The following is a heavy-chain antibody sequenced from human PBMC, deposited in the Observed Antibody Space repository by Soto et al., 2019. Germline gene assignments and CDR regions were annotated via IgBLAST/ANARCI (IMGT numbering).Heavy chain of an antibody. CDR2: IYYSGGT. J-gene: IGHJ5*02. Sequence: NPSETLSLTCTVSGAALSSGGYFYTWVRQPPGKGLEWLGYIYYSGGTNYNPSLKSRVTISLDKSKSQFSLRLSSVAAADTAVYYCTRKQSDDNYFDPWGQGTLVTVSS. CDR1: GAALSSGGYF. D-gene: IGHD6-19*01. CDR3: TRKQSDDNYFDP. V-gene: IGHV4-61*08.